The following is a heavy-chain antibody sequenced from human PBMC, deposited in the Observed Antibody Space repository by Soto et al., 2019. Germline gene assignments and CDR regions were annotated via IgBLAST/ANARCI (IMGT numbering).Heavy chain of an antibody. D-gene: IGHD2-15*01. Sequence: SQTLSLTCAISGDSVSSTSATWNWIGQSPSRGLEWLGRTYYRSKWYNDYAVSVKSRITINPDTSKNQFSLQLNSVTPEDTAVYYCARDDRFCSGGSCYGYFQHWGQGTRVTVSS. CDR2: TYYRSKWYN. V-gene: IGHV6-1*01. CDR3: ARDDRFCSGGSCYGYFQH. J-gene: IGHJ1*01. CDR1: GDSVSSTSAT.